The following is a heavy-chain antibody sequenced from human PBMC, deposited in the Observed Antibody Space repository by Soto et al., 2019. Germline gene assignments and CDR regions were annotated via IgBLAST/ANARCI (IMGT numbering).Heavy chain of an antibody. CDR3: ARTSRSSSWYGAYYYYYGMDV. V-gene: IGHV1-69*13. D-gene: IGHD6-13*01. CDR1: GGTFSSYA. J-gene: IGHJ6*02. CDR2: IIPIFGTA. Sequence: SVKVSCKASGGTFSSYAISWVRQAPGQGLEWMGGIIPIFGTANYAQKFQGRVTITADESTSTAYMELSSLRSEDTAVYYCARTSRSSSWYGAYYYYYGMDVWGQGTTVTVSS.